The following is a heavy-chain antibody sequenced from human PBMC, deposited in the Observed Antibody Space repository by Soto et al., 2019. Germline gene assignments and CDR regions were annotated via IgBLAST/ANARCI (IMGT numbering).Heavy chain of an antibody. Sequence: PSETLSLTCAVSGGSISSGGYSWSGIRQPPGKGLEWIGYIYHSGSTYYNPSLKSRVTISVDRSKNQFSLKLSSVTAEDTAVYYCVCGIDYWGQGTLVTVSS. CDR2: IYHSGST. V-gene: IGHV4-30-2*01. D-gene: IGHD2-21*01. CDR1: GGSISSGGYS. CDR3: VCGIDY. J-gene: IGHJ4*02.